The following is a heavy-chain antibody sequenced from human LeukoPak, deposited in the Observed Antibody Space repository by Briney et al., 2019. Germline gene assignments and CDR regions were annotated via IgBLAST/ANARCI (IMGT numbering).Heavy chain of an antibody. CDR2: IHPSGST. Sequence: PSETLSLTCTVSGGSISSYYWSWIRQPAGKGLEWIGRIHPSGSTNYSPSLKSRVTMSVDTSKNQFSLKLSSMTAADTAVYYCARVRDILTGYYSYYYYYMDVWGKGTTVTVSS. CDR3: ARVRDILTGYYSYYYYYMDV. D-gene: IGHD3-9*01. V-gene: IGHV4-4*07. CDR1: GGSISSYY. J-gene: IGHJ6*03.